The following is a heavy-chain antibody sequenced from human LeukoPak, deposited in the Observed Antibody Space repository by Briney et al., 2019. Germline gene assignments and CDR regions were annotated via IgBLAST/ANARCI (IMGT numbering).Heavy chain of an antibody. CDR1: GNTXTGYY. V-gene: IGHV1-2*02. CDR3: ARDLYGSGSYHYYYYGMDV. J-gene: IGHJ6*02. Sequence: GASVKVSCRASGNTXTGYYMHWVRQAPGQGLEWMGWINPNSGGTNYAQKFQGRVSMTRDTSFSTAYMELSRLTSDDTAVYYCARDLYGSGSYHYYYYGMDVWGQGTTVTVSS. CDR2: INPNSGGT. D-gene: IGHD3-10*01.